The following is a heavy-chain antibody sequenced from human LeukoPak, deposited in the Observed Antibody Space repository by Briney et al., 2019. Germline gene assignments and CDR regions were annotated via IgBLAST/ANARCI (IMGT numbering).Heavy chain of an antibody. D-gene: IGHD3-9*01. V-gene: IGHV4-34*01. CDR1: GGSFSGYY. CDR2: INHSGST. J-gene: IGHJ4*02. Sequence: SETLSLTCAVYGGSFSGYYWSWIRQPPGKGLEWIGEINHSGSTNYNPSLKSRVTISVDTSKNQFSLKLSSVTAADTAVYYCARSTWHYDILTGYYRIVSPFGYWGQGTLVTVSS. CDR3: ARSTWHYDILTGYYRIVSPFGY.